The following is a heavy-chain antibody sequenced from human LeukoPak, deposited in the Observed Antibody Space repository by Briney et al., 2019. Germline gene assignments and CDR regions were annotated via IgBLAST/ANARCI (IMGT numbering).Heavy chain of an antibody. CDR2: IYHSGST. V-gene: IGHV4-38-2*01. CDR3: ARLNGDAVYFDY. Sequence: SETLSLTCAVSGYSISSGYYWGWIRQPPGKGLEWIGSIYHSGSTFFNPSLKSRVTISVDTSKNQFSLKLSSVTAADTAVYYCARLNGDAVYFDYWGQGTLVTVSS. D-gene: IGHD4-17*01. CDR1: GYSISSGYY. J-gene: IGHJ4*02.